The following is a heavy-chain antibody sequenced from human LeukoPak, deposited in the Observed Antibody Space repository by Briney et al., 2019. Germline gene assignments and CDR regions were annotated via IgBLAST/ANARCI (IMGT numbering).Heavy chain of an antibody. V-gene: IGHV3-7*01. J-gene: IGHJ4*02. Sequence: PGGSLRLSCAASGFTFSNYWMSWVRQAPGKGLEWVANIKQDGSEKYYVDSVKGRFTISRDNAKNSLYLQMSSLRAEDTAVYYCARAGRSYQVFDQWGQGTLVTVSS. CDR2: IKQDGSEK. CDR1: GFTFSNYW. CDR3: ARAGRSYQVFDQ. D-gene: IGHD1-26*01.